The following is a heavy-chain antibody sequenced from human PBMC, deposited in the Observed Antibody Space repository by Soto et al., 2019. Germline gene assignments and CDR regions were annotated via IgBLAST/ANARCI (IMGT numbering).Heavy chain of an antibody. J-gene: IGHJ4*02. CDR2: IKQDGSEK. Sequence: GGTLRLSCEASGFTFSTYGMSWVRKDPGKGLEWVATIKQDGSEKHYADSVKGRFTISRDNAKNSLYLQMNSLRAEDTAVYYCALDRGSSGWYLYYWGQGTLVTVPQ. V-gene: IGHV3-7*01. CDR1: GFTFSTYG. CDR3: ALDRGSSGWYLYY. D-gene: IGHD6-19*01.